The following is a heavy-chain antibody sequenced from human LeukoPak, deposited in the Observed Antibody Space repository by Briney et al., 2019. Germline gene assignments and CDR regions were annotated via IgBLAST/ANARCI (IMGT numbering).Heavy chain of an antibody. J-gene: IGHJ4*02. D-gene: IGHD1-26*01. V-gene: IGHV3-48*04. CDR2: ISSSGSTI. Sequence: GGSLRLSCAASGFTFSSYSMNWVRQAPGKGLEWVSYISSSGSTIYYADSVKGRFTISRDNAKNSLYLQMNSLRAEDTAVYYCARVRVGATPDYWGQGTLVTVSS. CDR1: GFTFSSYS. CDR3: ARVRVGATPDY.